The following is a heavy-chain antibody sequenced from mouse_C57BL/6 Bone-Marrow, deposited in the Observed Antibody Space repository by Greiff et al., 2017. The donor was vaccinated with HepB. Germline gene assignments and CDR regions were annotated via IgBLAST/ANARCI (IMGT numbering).Heavy chain of an antibody. CDR2: IYPRSGNT. CDR1: GYTFTSYG. D-gene: IGHD1-1*01. V-gene: IGHV1-81*01. Sequence: VQLMESGAELARPGASVKLSCKASGYTFTSYGISWVKQRTGQGLEWIGEIYPRSGNTYYNEKFKGKATLTADKSSSTAYMELRSLTSEDSAVYFCARRPLYGSSPDYWGQGTTLTVSS. CDR3: ARRPLYGSSPDY. J-gene: IGHJ2*01.